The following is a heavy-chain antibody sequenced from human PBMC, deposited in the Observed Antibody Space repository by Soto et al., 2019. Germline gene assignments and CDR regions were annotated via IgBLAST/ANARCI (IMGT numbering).Heavy chain of an antibody. CDR2: IYYSGST. CDR1: GGSISSYY. CDR3: AREGRYTWNYGFDY. J-gene: IGHJ4*02. Sequence: QVQLQESGPGLVKPSETLSLTCTVSGGSISSYYWSWIRQPPGKGLEWIGYIYYSGSTNYNPSLKSRVTISVDTSKNQFSLKRSSVTAADTAVYYCAREGRYTWNYGFDYWGQGTLVTVSS. V-gene: IGHV4-59*01. D-gene: IGHD1-7*01.